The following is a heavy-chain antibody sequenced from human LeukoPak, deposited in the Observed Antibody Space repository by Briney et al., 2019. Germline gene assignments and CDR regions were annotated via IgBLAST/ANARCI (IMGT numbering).Heavy chain of an antibody. CDR1: GDSISSYY. J-gene: IGHJ3*02. Sequence: KPSETLSLTCTASGDSISSYYWNWIRQPPGKGLEWIGHIYYSGSTNYNPSLKSRVTISVDNSKNQFSLKLSSVTAADTAVYYCARGLGGYLSLEHDAFDIWGQGTMVTVSS. V-gene: IGHV4-59*01. CDR3: ARGLGGYLSLEHDAFDI. CDR2: IYYSGST. D-gene: IGHD2-21*02.